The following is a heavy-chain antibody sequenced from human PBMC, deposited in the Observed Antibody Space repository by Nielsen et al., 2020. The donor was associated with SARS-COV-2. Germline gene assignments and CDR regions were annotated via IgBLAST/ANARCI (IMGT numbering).Heavy chain of an antibody. CDR3: ARVHLVLRLFFYYYYMDV. V-gene: IGHV2-26*01. J-gene: IGHJ6*03. CDR2: IFSNDEK. Sequence: WIRQPPGKALEWLAHIFSNDEKSYSTSLKSRLTISKDTSKSQVVLTMTNMDPLDTGTYYCARVHLVLRLFFYYYYMDVWGKGTTVTVSS. D-gene: IGHD3-3*01.